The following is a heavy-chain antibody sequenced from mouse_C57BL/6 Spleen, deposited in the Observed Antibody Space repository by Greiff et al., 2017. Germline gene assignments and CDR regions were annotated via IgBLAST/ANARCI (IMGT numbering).Heavy chain of an antibody. CDR1: GFTFTDYY. J-gene: IGHJ3*01. V-gene: IGHV7-3*01. Sequence: EVKLMESGGGLVQPGGSLSLSCAASGFTFTDYYMSWVRQPPGKALEWLGFIRNKANGYTTEYSASVKGRFTISRDNSQIILYLQLNALRAEDSATYDCARYMGTWFAYWGQGTLVTVAA. CDR3: ARYMGTWFAY. CDR2: IRNKANGYTT. D-gene: IGHD4-1*01.